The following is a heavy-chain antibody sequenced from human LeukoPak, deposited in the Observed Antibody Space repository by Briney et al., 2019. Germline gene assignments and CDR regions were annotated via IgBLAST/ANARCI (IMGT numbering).Heavy chain of an antibody. J-gene: IGHJ4*02. CDR1: SGSISGSDYY. Sequence: PSETLSLTCTVSSGSISGSDYYWCWIRQPPGKGLEWIGSINYSGNAYYDSSLKSRVTISVDTSKNHFSLKLSSVTAADTAVYYCARVSQGDYRGYFDYWGQGTLVTVSS. V-gene: IGHV4-39*02. CDR2: INYSGNA. D-gene: IGHD4-17*01. CDR3: ARVSQGDYRGYFDY.